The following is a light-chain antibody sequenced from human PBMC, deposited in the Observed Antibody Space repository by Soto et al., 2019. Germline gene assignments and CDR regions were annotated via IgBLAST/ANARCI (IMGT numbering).Light chain of an antibody. CDR1: QSVSSN. CDR3: QQYNNWPET. V-gene: IGKV3-15*01. J-gene: IGKJ1*01. CDR2: GAS. Sequence: EIVMTQSPATLSVSPGARATLSCRSSQSVSSNLARYQQKPGQAPRLLIYGASTRATGIPARFSGSGSVTEFTITISSLQSEDFAVYYCQQYNNWPETFGQGTKVEIK.